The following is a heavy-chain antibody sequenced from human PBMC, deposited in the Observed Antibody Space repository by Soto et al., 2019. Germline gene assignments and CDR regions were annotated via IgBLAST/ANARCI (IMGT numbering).Heavy chain of an antibody. V-gene: IGHV3-23*01. D-gene: IGHD1-26*01. CDR1: GFTFSSYA. J-gene: IGHJ5*02. CDR3: AKDWDGGWFDP. Sequence: GGSLRLSCAASGFTFSSYAMSWVRQAPGKGLEWVSSITGSGSSTFYADSAKGRFSISRDNSKNTLYLQMNSLRAEDTAVYYCAKDWDGGWFDPWGQGTLVTVSS. CDR2: ITGSGSST.